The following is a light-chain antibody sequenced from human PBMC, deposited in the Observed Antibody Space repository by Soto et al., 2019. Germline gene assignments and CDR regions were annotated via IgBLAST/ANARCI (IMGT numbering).Light chain of an antibody. V-gene: IGKV3-15*01. CDR2: GAS. CDR1: QSVSSS. J-gene: IGKJ4*01. CDR3: QQYNNWPSLT. Sequence: EIVMTQFPATLSMSPGDRATLSCRASQSVSSSLAWYQQKPGQSPRLLIYGASTRATGIPARFSGSGSGTEFTLTISSLQSEDFAVYYCQQYNNWPSLTFGGGTKVDIK.